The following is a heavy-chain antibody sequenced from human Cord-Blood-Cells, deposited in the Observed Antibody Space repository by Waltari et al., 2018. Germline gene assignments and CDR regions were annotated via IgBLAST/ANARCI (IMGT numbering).Heavy chain of an antibody. D-gene: IGHD6-13*01. Sequence: EVQLVQSGAEVKKPGESLKISCKGSGYSFTSYWIGWVRQMPGKGLEWMGINSPSDSDTRYRPSFQGQVTISADKSISTAYLQWSSLKASDTAMYYCARRSEGESTSSSWYFDLWGRGTLVTVSS. V-gene: IGHV5-51*01. CDR1: GYSFTSYW. CDR2: NSPSDSDT. J-gene: IGHJ2*01. CDR3: ARRSEGESTSSSWYFDL.